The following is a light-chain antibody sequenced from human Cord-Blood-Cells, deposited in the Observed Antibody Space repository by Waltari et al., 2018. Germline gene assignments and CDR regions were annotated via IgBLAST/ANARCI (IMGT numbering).Light chain of an antibody. J-gene: IGLJ2*01. Sequence: SYELTQPPSVSVSPGQTASITCSGDKLGEKYACWYQQKPGQPPVLVIYQYSKRPSGIPERFSGSNSGNTATLTISGTQAMDEADYYCQAWDSSTVVFGGGTKLTVL. V-gene: IGLV3-1*01. CDR3: QAWDSSTVV. CDR1: KLGEKY. CDR2: QYS.